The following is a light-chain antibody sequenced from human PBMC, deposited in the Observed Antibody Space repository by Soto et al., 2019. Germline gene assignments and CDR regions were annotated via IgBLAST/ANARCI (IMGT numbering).Light chain of an antibody. Sequence: EIVLTQSPGTLSLSPGERATLSCRASQSVSSSYLAWYQQNHGQAPRLLIYGASRRATGIPDRFSGSGSGTAFTLTISRLEPEDFAVYYCQQYNSWPLTFGQGTKVDI. CDR2: GAS. V-gene: IGKV3-20*01. J-gene: IGKJ1*01. CDR1: QSVSSSY. CDR3: QQYNSWPLT.